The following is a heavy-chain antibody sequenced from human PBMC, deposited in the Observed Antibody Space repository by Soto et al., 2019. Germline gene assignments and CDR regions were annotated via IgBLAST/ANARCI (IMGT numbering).Heavy chain of an antibody. Sequence: GVSLRLSCAASGFTFSNAWMSWVRQAPGKGLEWVGRIKSKTDGGTTDYAAPVKGRFTISRDDSKNTLYLQMNSLKTEDTAVYYCTTDVWGYCSGGSCSSGWDYYYYYMDGWGKGTAVTVYS. CDR3: TTDVWGYCSGGSCSSGWDYYYYYMDG. CDR2: IKSKTDGGTT. CDR1: GFTFSNAW. J-gene: IGHJ6*03. D-gene: IGHD2-15*01. V-gene: IGHV3-15*01.